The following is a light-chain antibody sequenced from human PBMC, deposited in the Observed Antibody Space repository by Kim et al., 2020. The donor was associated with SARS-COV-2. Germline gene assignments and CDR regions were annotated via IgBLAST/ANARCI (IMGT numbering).Light chain of an antibody. J-gene: IGKJ2*02. CDR1: QDIRAS. Sequence: SASVGDRGTIICRASQDIRASLGWYQQKPGKAPKLLIYAASSLQTGVTSRFSGSGSGTDFTLTISSLQPEDFATYFCLQDHDNPRTFGQGTKLEI. CDR2: AAS. CDR3: LQDHDNPRT. V-gene: IGKV1-6*01.